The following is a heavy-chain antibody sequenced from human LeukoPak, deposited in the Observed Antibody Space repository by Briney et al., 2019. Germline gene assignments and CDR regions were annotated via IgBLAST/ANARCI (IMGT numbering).Heavy chain of an antibody. CDR3: AKFIAAPVYFDY. J-gene: IGHJ4*02. CDR2: ISSGSSYI. Sequence: GGSLRLSCAASGFTFSSYSMNWVRQAPGKGLEWVSSISSGSSYIYYADSVKGRFTISRDNAKNSLYLQMNSLRAEDTAVYYCAKFIAAPVYFDYWGQGTLVTVSS. D-gene: IGHD6-13*01. CDR1: GFTFSSYS. V-gene: IGHV3-21*01.